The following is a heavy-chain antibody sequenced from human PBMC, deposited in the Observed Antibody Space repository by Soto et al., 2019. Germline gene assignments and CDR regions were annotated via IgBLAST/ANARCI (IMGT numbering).Heavy chain of an antibody. D-gene: IGHD2-2*01. CDR3: AKHRIVVVPAAIQAFDY. Sequence: GGSLRLSCAASGFTFSSYAMSWVRQAPGKGLEWVSAISGSGGSTYYADSVKGRFTISRDNSKNTLYLQMNSLRAEDTAVYYCAKHRIVVVPAAIQAFDYWGQGTLVTVSS. V-gene: IGHV3-23*01. CDR2: ISGSGGST. CDR1: GFTFSSYA. J-gene: IGHJ4*02.